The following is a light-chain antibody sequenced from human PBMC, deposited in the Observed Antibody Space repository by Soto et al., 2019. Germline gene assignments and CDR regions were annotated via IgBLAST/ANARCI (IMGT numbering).Light chain of an antibody. CDR2: WAS. Sequence: DIVMTQSPDSVAVSLGERATINCKSSQSVLYSSNNKNYLAWYQQKPGQPPKLLIYWASTRESGVPDRFSGSGSGTDFTLTISSLQAEDVAVYYCQQYYSTPPTFGGGTKVEIK. CDR1: QSVLYSSNNKNY. V-gene: IGKV4-1*01. J-gene: IGKJ4*01. CDR3: QQYYSTPPT.